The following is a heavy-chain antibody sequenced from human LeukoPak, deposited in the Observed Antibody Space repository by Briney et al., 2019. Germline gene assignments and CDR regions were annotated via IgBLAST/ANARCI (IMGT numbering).Heavy chain of an antibody. CDR2: IWYDGSNK. CDR3: ARDRYDPDAFDI. Sequence: GGSLRLSCAASGFTFSNYGMHWVRQAPGKGLEWVAVIWYDGSNKYYIDSVKGRFTISRDNAKNSLSLQMNSLRDEDTAVYYCARDRYDPDAFDIWGLGTMVTVSS. CDR1: GFTFSNYG. V-gene: IGHV3-33*01. D-gene: IGHD1-14*01. J-gene: IGHJ3*02.